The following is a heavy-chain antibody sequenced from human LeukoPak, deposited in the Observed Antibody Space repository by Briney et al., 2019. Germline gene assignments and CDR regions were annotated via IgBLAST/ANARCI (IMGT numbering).Heavy chain of an antibody. CDR3: AREEDSSSSAGIDY. J-gene: IGHJ4*02. CDR2: IYYSGST. D-gene: IGHD6-6*01. V-gene: IGHV4-39*07. CDR1: GGSISRSSYY. Sequence: SETLSLTCTVSGGSISRSSYYWGWIRQPPGKGLEWIGSIYYSGSTYYNPSLKSRVTISVDTSKNQFSLKLSSVTAADTAVYYCAREEDSSSSAGIDYWGQGTLVTVSS.